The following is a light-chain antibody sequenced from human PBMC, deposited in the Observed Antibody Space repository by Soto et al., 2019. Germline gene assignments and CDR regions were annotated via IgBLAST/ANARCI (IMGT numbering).Light chain of an antibody. CDR2: GTS. V-gene: IGKV3-20*01. CDR3: HQYGSSPTT. J-gene: IGKJ1*01. Sequence: EIVLTQSPGTLSLSPGERATLSCRASQSVSSSYLAWYQQKPGQAPRFLIYGTSSRATGIPDRFSGSGSGTDFSLTISRLEPEDFAVYYCHQYGSSPTTLXQGTKADIK. CDR1: QSVSSSY.